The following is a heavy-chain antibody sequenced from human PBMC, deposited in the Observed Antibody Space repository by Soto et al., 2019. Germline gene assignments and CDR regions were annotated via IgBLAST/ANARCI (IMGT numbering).Heavy chain of an antibody. J-gene: IGHJ4*02. CDR3: ARALSDYYDSSGYPSGD. CDR1: GFTFSSYS. D-gene: IGHD3-22*01. CDR2: ISSSSSYI. V-gene: IGHV3-21*01. Sequence: GGSLRLSCAASGFTFSSYSMNWVRQAPGKGLEWVSSISSSSSYIYYADSVKGRFTISRDNAKNSLYLQMNSLRAEDTAVYYCARALSDYYDSSGYPSGDWGQGTLVTVSS.